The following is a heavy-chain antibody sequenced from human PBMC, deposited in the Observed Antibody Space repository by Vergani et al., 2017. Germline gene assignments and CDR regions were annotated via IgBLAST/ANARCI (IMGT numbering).Heavy chain of an antibody. CDR2: INHSGST. CDR1: GGSFSGYY. Sequence: QVQLQQWGAGLLKPSETLSLTCAVYGGSFSGYYWSWIRQPPGKGLEWIGEINHSGSTNYNPSLKSRVTIEVDTSKNQFSLKLSSVTAADAAVYYWASDSGWYGGVDYWGQGTLVTVSA. J-gene: IGHJ4*02. CDR3: ASDSGWYGGVDY. D-gene: IGHD6-13*01. V-gene: IGHV4-34*01.